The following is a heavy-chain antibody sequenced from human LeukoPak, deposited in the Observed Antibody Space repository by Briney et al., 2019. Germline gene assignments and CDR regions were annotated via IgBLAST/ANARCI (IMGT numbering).Heavy chain of an antibody. CDR1: GYTFTDYY. Sequence: ASVKVSCKASGYTFTDYYIHWIRQSPGQGPEWMGWINPNSGGTNYAQKFQGRVTMTRDTSLSTTYMELNTLKYDDTAIYFCARGRWANWFDPWGQGTLVTVSS. V-gene: IGHV1-2*02. D-gene: IGHD6-13*01. CDR2: INPNSGGT. CDR3: ARGRWANWFDP. J-gene: IGHJ5*02.